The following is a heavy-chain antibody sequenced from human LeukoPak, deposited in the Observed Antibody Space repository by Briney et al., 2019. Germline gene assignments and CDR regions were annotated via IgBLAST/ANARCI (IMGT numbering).Heavy chain of an antibody. CDR2: IYYSGST. J-gene: IGHJ6*04. D-gene: IGHD2-21*02. CDR3: ARAKAPPCGGDCYTVISYYYYGMDV. Sequence: SETLSLTCTVSGGSISSGGYYWSWIRQHPGKGLEWIGYIYYSGSTYYNPPLKSRVTISVDTSKNQFSLKLSSVTAADTAVYYCARAKAPPCGGDCYTVISYYYYGMDVWGKGTTVTVSS. V-gene: IGHV4-31*03. CDR1: GGSISSGGYY.